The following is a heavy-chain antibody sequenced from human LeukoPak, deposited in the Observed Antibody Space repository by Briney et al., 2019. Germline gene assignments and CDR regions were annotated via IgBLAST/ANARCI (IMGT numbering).Heavy chain of an antibody. CDR3: AKSVDS. CDR2: VSYDGSNK. J-gene: IGHJ4*02. CDR1: GFTFSSYG. V-gene: IGHV3-30*18. Sequence: PGGSLRLSCAASGFTFSSYGIHWVRQAPGKGLEWVAVVSYDGSNKYYADSVKGRFTISRDNSKNTLYLQMNSLRTEDTAVYYCAKSVDSWGQGTLVTDSS.